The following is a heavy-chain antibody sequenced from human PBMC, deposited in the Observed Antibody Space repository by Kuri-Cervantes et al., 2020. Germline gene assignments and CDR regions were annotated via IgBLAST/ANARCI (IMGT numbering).Heavy chain of an antibody. J-gene: IGHJ6*03. V-gene: IGHV1-69*05. CDR2: IIPIFGTA. Sequence: SVKVSCKASGGTFSSYAISWVRQAPGQGLEWMGGIIPIFGTANYAQKFQGRVTMTRNTSISTAYMELSSLRSEDTAVYYWARGSSYYDFWSGYSWAAANYYYYYYMDVWGKGTTVTVSS. CDR3: ARGSSYYDFWSGYSWAAANYYYYYYMDV. CDR1: GGTFSSYA. D-gene: IGHD3-3*01.